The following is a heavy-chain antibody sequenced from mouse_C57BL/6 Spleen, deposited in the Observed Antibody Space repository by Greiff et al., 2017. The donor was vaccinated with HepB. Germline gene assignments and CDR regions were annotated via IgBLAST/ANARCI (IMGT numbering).Heavy chain of an antibody. D-gene: IGHD2-1*01. Sequence: QVQLQQPGAELVRPGTSVKLSCKASGYTFTSYWMHWVKQRPGQGLEWIGVIDPSDSYTNYNQKFKGKATLTVDTSSSTAYMQLSSLTSEDSAVYYCARGGGNYEGWAMDYWGQGTSVTVSS. CDR2: IDPSDSYT. V-gene: IGHV1-59*01. CDR3: ARGGGNYEGWAMDY. J-gene: IGHJ4*01. CDR1: GYTFTSYW.